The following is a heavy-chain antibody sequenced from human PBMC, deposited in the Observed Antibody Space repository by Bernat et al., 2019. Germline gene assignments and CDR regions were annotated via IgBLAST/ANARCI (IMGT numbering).Heavy chain of an antibody. CDR3: ARRAYSSGGFDP. CDR2: IYPSDSDT. CDR1: GYSFTSSW. J-gene: IGHJ5*02. V-gene: IGHV5-51*03. D-gene: IGHD6-19*01. Sequence: EVQLVQSGAEVKNPGASLKLSCKGSGYSFTSSWIGWVRQMPGKGLEWMGIIYPSDSDTRSSPSFKGQVTIAAGKSISTAYLRGSSLRAAATAMYYCARRAYSSGGFDPWGQGTLVTVSS.